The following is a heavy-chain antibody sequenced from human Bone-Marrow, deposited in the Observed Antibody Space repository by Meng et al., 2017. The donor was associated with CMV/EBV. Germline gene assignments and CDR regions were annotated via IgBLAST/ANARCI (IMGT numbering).Heavy chain of an antibody. CDR2: INHSGST. V-gene: IGHV4-34*01. J-gene: IGHJ4*02. D-gene: IGHD6-13*01. CDR1: GGSFSGYY. CDR3: ARSPYSSSWLYY. Sequence: SETLSLTCAVYGGSFSGYYWSWIRQHPGKGLEWIGEINHSGSTNYNPSLKSRVTISVDTYKNQFSLKLSSVTAAYTAVYYCARSPYSSSWLYYWGQGTLVTVSS.